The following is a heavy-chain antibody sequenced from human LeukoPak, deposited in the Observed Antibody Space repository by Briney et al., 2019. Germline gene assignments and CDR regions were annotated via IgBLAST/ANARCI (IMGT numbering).Heavy chain of an antibody. D-gene: IGHD3-22*01. CDR3: ARDSYYDRTEHAFDI. V-gene: IGHV3-48*01. Sequence: PGGSLRLSCAASGFTFSSYAMSWVRQAPGKGLEWVSYISSSSSTIYYADSVKGRFTISRDNAKNSLYLQMNSLRAEDTAVYYCARDSYYDRTEHAFDIWGQGTMVTVSS. CDR2: ISSSSSTI. CDR1: GFTFSSYA. J-gene: IGHJ3*02.